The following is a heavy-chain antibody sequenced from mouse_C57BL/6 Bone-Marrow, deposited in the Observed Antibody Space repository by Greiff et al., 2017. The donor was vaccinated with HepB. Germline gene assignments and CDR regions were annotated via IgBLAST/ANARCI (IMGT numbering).Heavy chain of an antibody. CDR1: GYAFSSYW. Sequence: VQRVESGAELVKPGASVKISCKASGYAFSSYWMNWVKQRPGKGLEWIGQIYPGDGDTNYNGKFKGKATLTVDTSSSTAYMQLSSLTSEDSAVYYCARFITTVPHAMDYWGQGTSVTVSS. J-gene: IGHJ4*01. V-gene: IGHV1-80*01. D-gene: IGHD1-1*01. CDR2: IYPGDGDT. CDR3: ARFITTVPHAMDY.